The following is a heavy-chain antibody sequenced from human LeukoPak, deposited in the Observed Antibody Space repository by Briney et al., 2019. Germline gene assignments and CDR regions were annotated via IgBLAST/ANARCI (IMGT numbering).Heavy chain of an antibody. CDR1: GFTFDDYT. J-gene: IGHJ4*02. CDR2: ISWDGGST. Sequence: GGSLRLSCAASGFTFDDYTMHWVRQAPGKGLEWVCLISWDGGSTYYADSVKGRFTISRDNSKNSLYLQMNSLRTEDTALYYCAKDRGGIISGYYFDYWGQGTLATVSS. V-gene: IGHV3-43*01. D-gene: IGHD2-15*01. CDR3: AKDRGGIISGYYFDY.